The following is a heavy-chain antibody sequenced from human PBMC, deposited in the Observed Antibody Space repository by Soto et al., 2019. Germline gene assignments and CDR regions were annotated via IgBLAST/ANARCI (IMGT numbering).Heavy chain of an antibody. J-gene: IGHJ4*02. CDR3: GAYDYGDYPRY. V-gene: IGHV4-34*01. Sequence: SETLSLTCAVYGGSFSGYYWSWIRQSPRKGLEWIGEINHSGSTNYNPSLKSRVTISVDTSKNQFSLKLSSVTAADTALDYCGAYDYGDYPRYWGQGSLVTVSS. D-gene: IGHD4-17*01. CDR1: GGSFSGYY. CDR2: INHSGST.